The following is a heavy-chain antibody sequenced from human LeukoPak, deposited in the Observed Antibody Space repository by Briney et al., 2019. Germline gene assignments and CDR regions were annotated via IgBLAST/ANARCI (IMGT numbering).Heavy chain of an antibody. D-gene: IGHD3-10*01. CDR3: ASSGPMVQGVIPYFDY. CDR2: TYYRSKWYN. Sequence: SQTLSLTCAISGDSVSSNSAAWNWIRQSPSRGLEWLGRTYYRSKWYNDYAVSVKSRITINPDTSKNQFSLQLNSVTPEDTAVYYCASSGPMVQGVIPYFDYWGQGTLVTVSS. CDR1: GDSVSSNSAA. J-gene: IGHJ4*02. V-gene: IGHV6-1*01.